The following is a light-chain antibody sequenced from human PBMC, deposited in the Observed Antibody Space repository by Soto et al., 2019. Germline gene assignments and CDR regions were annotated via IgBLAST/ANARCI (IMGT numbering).Light chain of an antibody. V-gene: IGKV2-28*01. CDR1: QSLLHSNGYNY. J-gene: IGKJ1*01. CDR3: MQVLQTPLT. Sequence: DIVMTQSPLSLPVTPGEPASISCTSSQSLLHSNGYNYLDWYLQKPGQSPQLLIYLGSNRASGVHDRFSGSESGTDFTLKIRRVEAEDVEVYYCMQVLQTPLTFGQGTKVEIK. CDR2: LGS.